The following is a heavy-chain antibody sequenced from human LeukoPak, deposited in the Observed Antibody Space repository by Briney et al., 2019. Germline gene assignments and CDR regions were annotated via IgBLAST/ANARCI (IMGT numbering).Heavy chain of an antibody. CDR2: ISSSSSHI. CDR3: ARVLEAASFDY. D-gene: IGHD6-13*01. CDR1: GFTFSTYS. J-gene: IGHJ4*02. Sequence: GGSLRLSCAASGFTFSTYSMNWVRQAPGKGLGWVSSISSSSSHIYYADSVKGRFTMSRDNAKNSLYLQMNSLRADDTAVYYCARVLEAASFDYWGQGSPVTVSS. V-gene: IGHV3-21*01.